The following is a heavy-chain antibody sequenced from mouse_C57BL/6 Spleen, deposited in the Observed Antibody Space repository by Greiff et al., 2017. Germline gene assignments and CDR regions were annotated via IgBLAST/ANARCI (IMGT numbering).Heavy chain of an antibody. J-gene: IGHJ3*01. Sequence: QVHVKQPGAELVKPGASVKMSCKASGYTFTSYWITWVKQRPGQGLEWIGDIYPGSGSTNYNEKFKGKATLTVDTSSSTAYMQLSSLTSEDSAVYYCARGGDYVAWFAYWGQGTLVTVSA. CDR1: GYTFTSYW. CDR3: ARGGDYVAWFAY. CDR2: IYPGSGST. V-gene: IGHV1-55*01. D-gene: IGHD2-4*01.